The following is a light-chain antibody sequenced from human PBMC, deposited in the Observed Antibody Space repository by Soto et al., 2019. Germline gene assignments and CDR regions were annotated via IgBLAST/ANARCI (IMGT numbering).Light chain of an antibody. CDR3: QQSYSTPLS. CDR2: AAS. V-gene: IGKV1-39*01. Sequence: DIQMTPSAPSLSASVGDRVTITCRASQSISCYLTWYQQKPGKDPKLLSYAASSLQSGVPSRFSGSGYGTDVTLTNSSLLPEDFATYYCQQSYSTPLSFGGGTKVVIK. J-gene: IGKJ4*01. CDR1: QSISCY.